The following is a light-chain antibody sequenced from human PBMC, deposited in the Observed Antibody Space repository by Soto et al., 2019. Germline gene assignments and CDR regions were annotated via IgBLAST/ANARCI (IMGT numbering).Light chain of an antibody. J-gene: IGKJ1*01. V-gene: IGKV1-39*01. CDR3: QQTYNTPPWT. Sequence: DIQMTQSPSSLSASVGDRVIITCRASRSISSYLNWYQQKPGKAPKLLMYAASSLQSGVPSRFSGSGSGTDFTLTISSLQPEDFATYYCQQTYNTPPWTFGQGTKVEIK. CDR1: RSISSY. CDR2: AAS.